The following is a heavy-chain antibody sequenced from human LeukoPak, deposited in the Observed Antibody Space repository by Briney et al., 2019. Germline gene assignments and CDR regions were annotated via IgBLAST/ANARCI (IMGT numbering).Heavy chain of an antibody. CDR2: IYWDDDK. Sequence: SGPTLVNPTQTLTLTCTFSGFSLSTSGVGVGCIRQPPGKALEWLALIYWDDDKRYSPSLKSTLTITKDTSRNQVVLTMTNMDPVDTATYYCARIICGGNHFDYWGQGTLVTVSS. J-gene: IGHJ4*02. CDR1: GFSLSTSGVG. D-gene: IGHD2-21*01. V-gene: IGHV2-5*02. CDR3: ARIICGGNHFDY.